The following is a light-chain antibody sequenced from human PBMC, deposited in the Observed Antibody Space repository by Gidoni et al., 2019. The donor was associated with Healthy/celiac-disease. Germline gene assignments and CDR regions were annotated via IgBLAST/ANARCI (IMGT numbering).Light chain of an antibody. CDR1: QSVLYSSNNKNY. Sequence: DIVMTQSPDSLAVSLGERATINCKSSQSVLYSSNNKNYLAWYQQKPGQPPKLLIYWASNRESGVPDRFSGSGSGTDFTLTISSLQAEDVAVYYCQQYYSTPPLFGQGTKLEIK. J-gene: IGKJ2*01. CDR3: QQYYSTPPL. V-gene: IGKV4-1*01. CDR2: WAS.